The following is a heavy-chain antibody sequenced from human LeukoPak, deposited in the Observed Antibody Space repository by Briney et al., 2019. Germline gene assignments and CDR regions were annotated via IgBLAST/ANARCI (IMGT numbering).Heavy chain of an antibody. CDR2: VHSDGIAT. J-gene: IGHJ4*02. CDR1: GFTFSSYW. CDR3: ARGGVGCFDY. V-gene: IGHV3-74*01. D-gene: IGHD6-19*01. Sequence: GGSLRLSCAASGFTFSSYWMHWVRQAPGKGLVWVARVHSDGIATIYADSVKGRFTISRDNAKNTVSLQMNSLRAEDTAVYYCARGGVGCFDYWGQGTLVTVSS.